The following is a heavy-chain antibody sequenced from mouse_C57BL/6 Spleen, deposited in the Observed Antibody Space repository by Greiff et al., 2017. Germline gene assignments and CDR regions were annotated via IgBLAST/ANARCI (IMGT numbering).Heavy chain of an antibody. D-gene: IGHD3-3*01. CDR2: IHPNSGST. V-gene: IGHV1-64*01. CDR1: GYTFTSYW. Sequence: VQLQQPGAELVKPGASVKLSCKASGYTFTSYWMHWVKQRPGQGLEWIGMIHPNSGSTNYNEKFKSKATLTVDKSSSTAYMRLSNLISEDSAVYYCAPSRTAKAPWFAYWGQGTLVTVSA. CDR3: APSRTAKAPWFAY. J-gene: IGHJ3*01.